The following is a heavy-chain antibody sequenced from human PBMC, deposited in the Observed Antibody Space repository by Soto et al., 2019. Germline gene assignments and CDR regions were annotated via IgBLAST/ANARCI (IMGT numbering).Heavy chain of an antibody. CDR2: IYYSGST. D-gene: IGHD3-22*01. V-gene: IGHV4-30-4*01. CDR3: AREEVVITGYNWFDP. Sequence: KPSETLSLTCTVSGGSISSGDYYWSWIRQPPGKGLEWIGYIYYSGSTYYNPSLKSRVTISVDTSKNQFSLKLSSVTAADTAVYYCAREEVVITGYNWFDPWGQGTLVTVSS. J-gene: IGHJ5*02. CDR1: GGSISSGDYY.